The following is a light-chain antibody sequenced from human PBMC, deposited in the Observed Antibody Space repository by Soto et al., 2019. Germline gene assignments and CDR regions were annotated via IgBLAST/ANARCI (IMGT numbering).Light chain of an antibody. Sequence: EIVLTQSPGTLSLSPGERATLSCRASQSVSSYLAWYQQKPGQAPRLLIYDASNRATGIPARFSGSGSGTDFTITMSGRQAEDLGVYYGPHCRNRQTTLGDGTRLEIK. CDR2: DAS. J-gene: IGKJ5*01. CDR1: QSVSSY. CDR3: PHCRNRQTT. V-gene: IGKV3-11*01.